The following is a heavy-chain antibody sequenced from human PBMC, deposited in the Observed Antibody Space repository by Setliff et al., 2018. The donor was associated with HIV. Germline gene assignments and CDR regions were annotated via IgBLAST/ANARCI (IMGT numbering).Heavy chain of an antibody. Sequence: ASVKVSCKASGYTFTSYGISWVRQAPGQGLEWMGWISAYNGNTNYAQKLQGRVTMTTDTSTSTAYMELRSPRSDDTAVYYCARLHRIVGATTPAFDIWGQGTMVTVSS. CDR1: GYTFTSYG. CDR2: ISAYNGNT. J-gene: IGHJ3*02. V-gene: IGHV1-18*01. D-gene: IGHD1-26*01. CDR3: ARLHRIVGATTPAFDI.